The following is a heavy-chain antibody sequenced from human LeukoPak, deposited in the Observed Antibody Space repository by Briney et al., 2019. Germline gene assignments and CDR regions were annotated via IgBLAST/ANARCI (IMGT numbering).Heavy chain of an antibody. J-gene: IGHJ4*02. V-gene: IGHV4-34*01. CDR3: ARGHSSVVTAIPYYFDY. D-gene: IGHD2-21*02. Sequence: PSETLSLTCAVYGGSFSGYYWSWIRQPPGKGLEWIGEINHSGITFYDPSLKSRVTISVDTSKNQFSLRMNSVTAADTAMYYCARGHSSVVTAIPYYFDYWGRGTLVTVSS. CDR1: GGSFSGYY. CDR2: INHSGIT.